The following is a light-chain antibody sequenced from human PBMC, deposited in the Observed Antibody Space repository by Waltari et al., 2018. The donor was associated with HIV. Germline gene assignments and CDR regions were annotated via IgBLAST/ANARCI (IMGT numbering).Light chain of an antibody. J-gene: IGKJ3*01. V-gene: IGKV3-11*01. CDR3: LQWSNWPLT. CDR2: HAS. CDR1: QSVLTS. Sequence: IVLTQSPATLSSSPGERATLSCRASQSVLTSLTWYQQKPGQAPRLLISHASNRATGIPARFSGSGSGTDFTLTISSLEPEDFAFYYCLQWSNWPLTFGPGTRVDVK.